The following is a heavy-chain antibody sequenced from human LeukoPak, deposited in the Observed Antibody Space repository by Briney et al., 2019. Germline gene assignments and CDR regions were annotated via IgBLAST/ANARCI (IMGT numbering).Heavy chain of an antibody. CDR2: VNLQGST. J-gene: IGHJ4*02. CDR3: AREGGPYRPLDY. Sequence: SETLSLTCGVSGGSISNTNWWTWVRPPPGKGVEWIGEVNLQGSTNYNPSLKSRVAISVDKSENHISLKLTSVTAADTAVYCAREGGPYRPLDYSGQGTLVTVAS. CDR1: GGSISNTNW. V-gene: IGHV4-4*02.